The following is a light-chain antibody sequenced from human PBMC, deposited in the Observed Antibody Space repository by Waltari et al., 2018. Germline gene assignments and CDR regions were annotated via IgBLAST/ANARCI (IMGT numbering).Light chain of an antibody. CDR1: QSVSSNY. V-gene: IGKV3-20*01. CDR2: GSS. CDR3: QQYGRSWNT. Sequence: EIVLTQSPGTLSFSPGERATLSCRASQSVSSNYLAWYQQRPGQAPRLLIHGSSSRATGIPDRFRGSGSGTDFTLTISRLEPEDFAVYYCQQYGRSWNTFGQGTKLEIK. J-gene: IGKJ2*01.